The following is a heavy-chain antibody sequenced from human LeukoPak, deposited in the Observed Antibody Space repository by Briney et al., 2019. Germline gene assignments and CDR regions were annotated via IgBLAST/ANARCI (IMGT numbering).Heavy chain of an antibody. J-gene: IGHJ5*02. CDR2: NSGSGGST. V-gene: IGHV3-23*01. D-gene: IGHD1-26*01. Sequence: PSETLSLTCAVSGGSISSSNWWSWVRQAPGKGLEWVSDNSGSGGSTYYADSVKGRFTISRDNSKNTLYLQMNSLRAEDTAVYYCAKKYSTGLDPWGQGTLVTVSS. CDR3: AKKYSTGLDP. CDR1: GGSISSSN.